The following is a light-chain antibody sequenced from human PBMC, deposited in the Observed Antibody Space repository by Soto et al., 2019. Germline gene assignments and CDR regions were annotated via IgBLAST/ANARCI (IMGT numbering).Light chain of an antibody. V-gene: IGKV1-5*01. CDR2: DAS. J-gene: IGKJ1*01. Sequence: DIQMTQSPSTLSASVGDRVTITCRASQSISRGLAWYQRKPGKAPNLLIYDASTSESGVPSRFSGSGSGTEFTLTISSLQPDDFATYYCQHYSLVWSFGQGTKVEVK. CDR3: QHYSLVWS. CDR1: QSISRG.